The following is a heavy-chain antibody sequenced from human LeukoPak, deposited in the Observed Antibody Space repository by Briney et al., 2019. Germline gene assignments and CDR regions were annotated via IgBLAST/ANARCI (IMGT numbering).Heavy chain of an antibody. CDR3: ARHGSVRSPLGP. D-gene: IGHD3-10*01. J-gene: IGHJ5*02. CDR1: GGSISSYY. Sequence: SETLSLTCTVSGGSISSYYWSWTRQPPGKGLEWIGYIYATGSTNYNPSLKSRVTISVDTSKNQFSLNLRSVTAADTAVYYCARHGSVRSPLGPWGQGTLVTVSS. CDR2: IYATGST. V-gene: IGHV4-4*09.